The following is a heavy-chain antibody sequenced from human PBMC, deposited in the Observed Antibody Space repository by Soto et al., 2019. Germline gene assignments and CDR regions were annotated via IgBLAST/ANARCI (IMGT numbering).Heavy chain of an antibody. Sequence: SETLSLTCTVSGGSMSSSSYYWGWIRQPPGKGLEWIGSIYYGGSTYYNPSLKSRVTISVDTSKNQFSLKLSSVTAADTAVYYCARTEDYYDSSGYYPYYYYGMDVWGQGTTVTVSS. V-gene: IGHV4-39*01. CDR1: GGSMSSSSYY. J-gene: IGHJ6*02. CDR3: ARTEDYYDSSGYYPYYYYGMDV. CDR2: IYYGGST. D-gene: IGHD3-22*01.